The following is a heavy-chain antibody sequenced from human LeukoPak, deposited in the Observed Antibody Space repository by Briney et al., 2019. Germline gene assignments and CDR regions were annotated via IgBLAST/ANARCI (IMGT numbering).Heavy chain of an antibody. CDR3: ARERAFYYFDY. V-gene: IGHV3-64*01. CDR1: GFTFTTYT. Sequence: GGSLRLSCAASGFTFTTYTIHWVRQAPGQVLEYVSSVVGNGGTTYYANSVKGRFTISRDNSKNTVYLQMGSLRAEDTAVYYCARERAFYYFDYWGQGALVTVSS. J-gene: IGHJ4*02. CDR2: VVGNGGTT.